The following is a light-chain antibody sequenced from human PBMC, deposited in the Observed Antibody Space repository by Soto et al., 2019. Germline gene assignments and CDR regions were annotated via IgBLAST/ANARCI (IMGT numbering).Light chain of an antibody. Sequence: EIVMTQSPATLSVSPGERAALSCRASQSVSSNLAWYQQKPGQAPRLLISGASARATDIPARFSGSGSGTEFTLTISSLQSEDFASYYCQQYYNWPLTFGGGTKVEIK. CDR2: GAS. V-gene: IGKV3-15*01. CDR3: QQYYNWPLT. CDR1: QSVSSN. J-gene: IGKJ4*01.